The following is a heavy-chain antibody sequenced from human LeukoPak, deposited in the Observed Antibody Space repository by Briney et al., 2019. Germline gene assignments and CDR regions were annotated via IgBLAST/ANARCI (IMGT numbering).Heavy chain of an antibody. CDR1: GGTFSSYA. CDR3: AGDTMIGSYGIDY. Sequence: SVKVFCKASGGTFSSYAISWVRQAPGQGLEWMGGIIPIFSTANYAQKFQGRVTITADESTSTAYMELSSLRSEDTAVYYCAGDTMIGSYGIDYWGQGTLVTVSS. CDR2: IIPIFSTA. J-gene: IGHJ4*02. D-gene: IGHD3-22*01. V-gene: IGHV1-69*01.